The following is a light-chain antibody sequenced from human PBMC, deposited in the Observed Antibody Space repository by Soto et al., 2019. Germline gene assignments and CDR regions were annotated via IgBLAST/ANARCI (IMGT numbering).Light chain of an antibody. Sequence: QSVLTQPASVSGSPGQSITISCTGTSSDVGGYNYVSWYQQHPGKAPKLMIYEVNNRPSGLSNRFSGSKSGNTASLTISGLQAEDEADYYCSSYASNNTVFGGGTKLTVL. CDR2: EVN. V-gene: IGLV2-14*01. CDR1: SSDVGGYNY. J-gene: IGLJ3*02. CDR3: SSYASNNTV.